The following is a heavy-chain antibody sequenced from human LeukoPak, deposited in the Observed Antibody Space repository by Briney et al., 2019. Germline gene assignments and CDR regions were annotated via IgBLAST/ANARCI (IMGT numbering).Heavy chain of an antibody. J-gene: IGHJ3*02. D-gene: IGHD3-22*01. CDR1: GFTFSSYA. CDR2: ISYDGSNK. V-gene: IGHV3-30-3*01. Sequence: GGSLRLSCAASGFTFSSYAMHWVRQAPGKGLEWVAVISYDGSNKYYADSVKGRLTISRDNSKNTLYLQMNSLRAEDTAVYYCAKDRTMIASSGAFDIWGQGTMVTVSS. CDR3: AKDRTMIASSGAFDI.